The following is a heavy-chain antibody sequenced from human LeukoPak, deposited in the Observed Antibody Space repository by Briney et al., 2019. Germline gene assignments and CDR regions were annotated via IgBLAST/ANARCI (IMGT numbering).Heavy chain of an antibody. D-gene: IGHD3-3*01. V-gene: IGHV3-21*01. CDR2: ISSSSSYI. Sequence: PGGSLRLSCAASGFTFSSYGMSWVRQAPGKGLEWVSSISSSSSYIYYADSVKGRFTISRDNAKNSLYLQMNSLRAEDTAVYYCARSLIHYDFWSGYHYFDYWGQGTLVTVSS. J-gene: IGHJ4*02. CDR3: ARSLIHYDFWSGYHYFDY. CDR1: GFTFSSYG.